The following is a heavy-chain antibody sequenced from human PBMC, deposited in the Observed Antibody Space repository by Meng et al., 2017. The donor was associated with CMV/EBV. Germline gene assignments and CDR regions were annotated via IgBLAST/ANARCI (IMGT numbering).Heavy chain of an antibody. CDR3: ARDHITIFGVVIIHPWDY. CDR2: INPSGGST. Sequence: ASVKVSCKASGYTFTSYYMHWVRQAPGQGLEWMGIINPSGGSTSYAQKFQGRVTMTRDTSTSTVYMELRSLRSDDTAVYYCARDHITIFGVVIIHPWDYWGQGTLVTVSS. J-gene: IGHJ4*02. V-gene: IGHV1-46*01. CDR1: GYTFTSYY. D-gene: IGHD3-3*01.